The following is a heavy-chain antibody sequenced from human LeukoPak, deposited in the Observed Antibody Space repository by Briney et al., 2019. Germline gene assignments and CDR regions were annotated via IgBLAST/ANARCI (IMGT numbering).Heavy chain of an antibody. J-gene: IGHJ6*03. CDR3: ARTIFGVVIEWYYYMDV. Sequence: ASVKVSCKASGGTFSSYAISWVRQAPGQGLEWMGGIIPIFGTANYAQKFQGRVTITADESTSTAYMELSSLRSEDTAVYYCARTIFGVVIEWYYYMDVWGKGTTVTVSS. CDR1: GGTFSSYA. CDR2: IIPIFGTA. V-gene: IGHV1-69*13. D-gene: IGHD3-3*01.